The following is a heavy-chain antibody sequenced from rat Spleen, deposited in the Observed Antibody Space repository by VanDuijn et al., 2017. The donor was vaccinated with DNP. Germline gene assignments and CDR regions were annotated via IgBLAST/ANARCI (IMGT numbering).Heavy chain of an antibody. CDR1: GFTFSNYG. D-gene: IGHD1-2*01. CDR2: INADGGST. J-gene: IGHJ2*01. Sequence: EVQLVESGGGLVQPGRSLKLSCAASGFTFSNYGMAWVRQAPTKGLEWVASINADGGSTYYPDSVKGRFTISRDNAKNTVHLQMNSLRSADTATYYCASWAPIAPISTSNYWGQGVMVTVSS. V-gene: IGHV5S13*01. CDR3: ASWAPIAPISTSNY.